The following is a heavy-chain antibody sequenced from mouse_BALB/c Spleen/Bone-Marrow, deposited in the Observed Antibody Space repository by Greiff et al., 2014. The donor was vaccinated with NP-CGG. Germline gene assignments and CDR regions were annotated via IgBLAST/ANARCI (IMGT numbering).Heavy chain of an antibody. CDR1: GYTFTTYT. D-gene: IGHD1-1*01. CDR2: INPGSGYT. CDR3: ANGLIYYYGRRDRYFDV. Sequence: VQLQQSGAELARPGASVKMSCKTSGYTFTTYTMHWVKQRPGQGLEWIGYINPGSGYTNYNQKFEDKATLTADKSSSTAYMQLNSLTSEISAVYYNANGLIYYYGRRDRYFDVWGAGTTVNVSS. J-gene: IGHJ1*01. V-gene: IGHV1-4*01.